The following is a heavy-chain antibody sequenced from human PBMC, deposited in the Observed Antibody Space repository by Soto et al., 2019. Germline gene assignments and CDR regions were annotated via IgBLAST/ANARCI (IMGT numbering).Heavy chain of an antibody. CDR3: ARVRYCSTTSCLGMDV. CDR2: IWFDGNNK. D-gene: IGHD2-2*01. CDR1: GFNFSSYG. J-gene: IGHJ6*02. V-gene: IGHV3-33*01. Sequence: GGSLRLSCAASGFNFSSYGMHWVRQAPGNGLEWVALIWFDGNNKYYTDSVKGRFTISRDNSKNTLYLQMDSLRAEDTALYYCARVRYCSTTSCLGMDVWGQGTSVTVS.